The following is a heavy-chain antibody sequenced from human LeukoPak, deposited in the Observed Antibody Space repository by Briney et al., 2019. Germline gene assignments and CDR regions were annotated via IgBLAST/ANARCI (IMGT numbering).Heavy chain of an antibody. CDR2: ISSSSSYT. CDR3: LPLLSRPYVEDGFDI. V-gene: IGHV3-11*06. J-gene: IGHJ3*02. D-gene: IGHD2/OR15-2a*01. Sequence: NPGGSLRLSCTASGFTFSDYYMSWIRQAPGKGLEWVSYISSSSSYTKYADSVKGRFTISRDNARNSLYLQMNSLRAEDTAVYYCLPLLSRPYVEDGFDIWGQGTMVTVFS. CDR1: GFTFSDYY.